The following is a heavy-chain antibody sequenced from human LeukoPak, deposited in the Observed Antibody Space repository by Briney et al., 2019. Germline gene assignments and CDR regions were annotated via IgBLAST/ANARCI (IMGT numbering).Heavy chain of an antibody. D-gene: IGHD3-10*01. Sequence: SETLSLTCGLSGGSFSGYYCSWTRQPPGKGLEWIGEINHSGSTNYNASLKSRVTISVDTSKNQFSLKLSSVTAADTAVYYCAIFLSGYYGSGSRPFDYWGQGTLVTVSS. CDR3: AIFLSGYYGSGSRPFDY. CDR2: INHSGST. CDR1: GGSFSGYY. J-gene: IGHJ4*02. V-gene: IGHV4-34*01.